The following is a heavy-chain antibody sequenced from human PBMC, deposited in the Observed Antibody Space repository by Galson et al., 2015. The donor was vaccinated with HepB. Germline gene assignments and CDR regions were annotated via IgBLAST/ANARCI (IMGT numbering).Heavy chain of an antibody. J-gene: IGHJ5*02. CDR2: MNPNSGNT. CDR1: GYTFTSYD. V-gene: IGHV1-8*01. CDR3: ARVGVGVRSGAHQDDFDP. D-gene: IGHD3-16*01. Sequence: QSGAEVKKPGESLKISCKASGYTFTSYDINWVRQATGQGLEWMGWMNPNSGNTGYAQKFQGRVTMTRNTSISTAYMELSSLRSEDTAVYYCARVGVGVRSGAHQDDFDPWGQGTLVTVSS.